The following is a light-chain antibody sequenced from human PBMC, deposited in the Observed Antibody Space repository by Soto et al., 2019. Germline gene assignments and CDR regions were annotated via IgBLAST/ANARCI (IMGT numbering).Light chain of an antibody. CDR2: DVT. V-gene: IGLV2-23*02. J-gene: IGLJ2*01. CDR1: STDIGTYSR. Sequence: QSALTQPASVSGSPGQSITISCTGTSTDIGTYSRVSWYLQYPGKAPKLMIYDVTKRPSGVSNRFSGSRSGSTASLTISGLQAEDEANYYCCSYVNYNTFVIFGGGTKLTVL. CDR3: CSYVNYNTFVI.